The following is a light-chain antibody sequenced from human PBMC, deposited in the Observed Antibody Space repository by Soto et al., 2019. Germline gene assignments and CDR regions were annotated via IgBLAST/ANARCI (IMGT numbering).Light chain of an antibody. V-gene: IGKV3-15*01. J-gene: IGKJ4*01. CDR2: GAS. CDR1: QSVSSN. Sequence: IAQCQAILLVSPGDIATISCRASQSVSSNLAWYQQKPGQAPRILIYGASTRDTGIPARFSGSGSGTEFTLTISGLQSEDFPTYYCQQYNNWPVTFGGGTKVDIK. CDR3: QQYNNWPVT.